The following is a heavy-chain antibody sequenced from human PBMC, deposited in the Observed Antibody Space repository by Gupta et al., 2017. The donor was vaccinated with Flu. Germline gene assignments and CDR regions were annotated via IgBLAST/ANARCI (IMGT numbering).Heavy chain of an antibody. V-gene: IGHV1-2*02. CDR1: GYSCRDYS. CDR2: INPSNCLT. D-gene: IGHD3-10*01. J-gene: IGHJ3*01. Sequence: QVQLVQSGAAVKKPRASVKVSRKPSGYSCRDYSLHWQRHAPGQGPEWMGWINPSNCLTDYADNVHARVSLARDTSIGTVFMELRNLRSDDTAMYYSARDLPAHDSGSYVHPHAFDVWAQGTMVTVSS. CDR3: ARDLPAHDSGSYVHPHAFDV.